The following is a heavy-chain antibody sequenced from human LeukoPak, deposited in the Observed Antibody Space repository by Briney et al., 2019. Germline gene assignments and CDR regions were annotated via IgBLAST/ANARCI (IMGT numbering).Heavy chain of an antibody. V-gene: IGHV3-7*01. CDR3: AARPGYSSGWYEGRIDY. Sequence: GGSLRLSCTTSGFNFRAYWMAWVRQAPGKGLEWVANIKQDGSEKYYVDSVKGRFTISRDNAKNSLYLQMNSLRAEDTAVYYCAARPGYSSGWYEGRIDYWGQGTLVTVSS. D-gene: IGHD6-19*01. CDR1: GFNFRAYW. J-gene: IGHJ4*02. CDR2: IKQDGSEK.